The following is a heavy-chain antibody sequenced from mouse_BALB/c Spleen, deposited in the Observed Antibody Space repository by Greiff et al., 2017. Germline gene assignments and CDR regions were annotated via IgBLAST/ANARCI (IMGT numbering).Heavy chain of an antibody. CDR1: GFTFSSFG. J-gene: IGHJ4*01. D-gene: IGHD1-1*01. Sequence: EVMLVESGGGLVQPGGSRKLSCAASGFTFSSFGMHWVRQAPEKGLEWVAYISSGSSTIYYADTVKGRFTIPRDNPKNTLFLQMTSLRSEDTAMYYCARDGYGSSNYAMDYWGQGTSVTVSS. CDR2: ISSGSSTI. V-gene: IGHV5-17*02. CDR3: ARDGYGSSNYAMDY.